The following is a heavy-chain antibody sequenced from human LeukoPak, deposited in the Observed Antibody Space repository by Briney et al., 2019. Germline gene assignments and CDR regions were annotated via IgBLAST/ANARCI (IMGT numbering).Heavy chain of an antibody. J-gene: IGHJ4*02. D-gene: IGHD3-10*01. CDR1: GGSFSGYY. CDR3: ARGPPLDYGSGSYYNDLDC. V-gene: IGHV4-34*01. CDR2: INHSGST. Sequence: SETLSLTCAVYGGSFSGYYWSWIRQPPGKGLEWIGEINHSGSTNYNPSLKSRVTISVDTSKNQFSLKLSSVTAADTAVYYCARGPPLDYGSGSYYNDLDCWGQGTLVTVSS.